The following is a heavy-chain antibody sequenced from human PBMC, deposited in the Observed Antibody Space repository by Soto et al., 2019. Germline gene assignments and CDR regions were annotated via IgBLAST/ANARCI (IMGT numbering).Heavy chain of an antibody. V-gene: IGHV4-59*01. J-gene: IGHJ4*02. CDR1: GGSISSYY. CDR2: IYYSGST. CDR3: ARWNGAGNDY. D-gene: IGHD1-1*01. Sequence: SETLSLTCTVSGGSISSYYWSWIRQPPGKGLEWIGYIYYSGSTNYNPSLKSRVTISVDTSKNQFSLKLSSVTAADTAVYYCARWNGAGNDYWGQGTLVTVSS.